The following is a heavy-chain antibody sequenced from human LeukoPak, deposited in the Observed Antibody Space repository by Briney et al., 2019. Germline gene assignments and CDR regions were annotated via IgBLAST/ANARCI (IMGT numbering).Heavy chain of an antibody. D-gene: IGHD6-6*01. J-gene: IGHJ3*02. CDR3: VRVSSSRGKLDAFDI. V-gene: IGHV1-18*01. CDR2: TNTYNGST. CDR1: GYTLTSYG. Sequence: ASVRVSCKASGYTLTSYGISWVRQAPGQGLVCMGWTNTYNGSTNYAQDFQDRVTMTIDTSTSTAYMELRSLRSDDTALYYCVRVSSSRGKLDAFDIWGQGTMVIVSS.